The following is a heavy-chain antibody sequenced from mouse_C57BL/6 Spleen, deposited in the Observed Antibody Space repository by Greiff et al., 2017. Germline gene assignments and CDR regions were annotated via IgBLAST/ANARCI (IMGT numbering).Heavy chain of an antibody. J-gene: IGHJ2*01. Sequence: VHLVESGAELVKPGASVKISCKASGYAFSSYWMNWVKQRPGKGLEWIGQIYPGDGDTNYNGKFKGKATLTADKSSSTAYMQLSSLTSEDSAVYVCARGHYYGSSLFDYWGQGTTLTVSS. CDR2: IYPGDGDT. CDR3: ARGHYYGSSLFDY. CDR1: GYAFSSYW. D-gene: IGHD1-1*01. V-gene: IGHV1-80*01.